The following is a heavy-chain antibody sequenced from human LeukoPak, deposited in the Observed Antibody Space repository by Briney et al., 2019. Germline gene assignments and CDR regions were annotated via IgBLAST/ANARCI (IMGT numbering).Heavy chain of an antibody. CDR2: MSYGGQNE. J-gene: IGHJ4*02. Sequence: GGSLRLSCAASGLTFSGYDMHWVRQAPGKGPEWVAVMSYGGQNERYADSVKGRFTISRDNSKNTLYLQMNSLRAEDTAVYYCAKDDSSGYYGGLWGQGTLVTVSS. CDR3: AKDDSSGYYGGL. D-gene: IGHD3-22*01. CDR1: GLTFSGYD. V-gene: IGHV3-30*18.